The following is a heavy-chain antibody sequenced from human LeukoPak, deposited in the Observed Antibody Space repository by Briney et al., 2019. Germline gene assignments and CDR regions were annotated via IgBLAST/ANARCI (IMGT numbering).Heavy chain of an antibody. CDR3: ATGGSNYYYYYYMDV. D-gene: IGHD4-11*01. J-gene: IGHJ6*03. CDR1: GGSISSSSYY. Sequence: SETLSLTCTVSGGSISSSSYYWGWIRQPPGKGLEWIGSIYHSGSTYYNPSLKSRVTISVDTSKNQFSLKLSSVTAADTAVYYCATGGSNYYYYYYMDVWGKGTTVTVSS. V-gene: IGHV4-39*07. CDR2: IYHSGST.